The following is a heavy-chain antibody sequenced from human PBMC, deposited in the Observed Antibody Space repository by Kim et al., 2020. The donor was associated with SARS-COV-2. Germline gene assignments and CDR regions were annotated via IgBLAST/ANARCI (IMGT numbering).Heavy chain of an antibody. D-gene: IGHD6-13*01. Sequence: GESLKISCKGSGYSFTSYWIGWVRQMPGKGLEWMGIIYPGDSDTRYSPSFQGQVTISADKSISTAYLQWSSLKASDTAMYYCARLTYAQQLSWYFDLWGRGTLVTVSS. CDR2: IYPGDSDT. J-gene: IGHJ2*01. V-gene: IGHV5-51*01. CDR1: GYSFTSYW. CDR3: ARLTYAQQLSWYFDL.